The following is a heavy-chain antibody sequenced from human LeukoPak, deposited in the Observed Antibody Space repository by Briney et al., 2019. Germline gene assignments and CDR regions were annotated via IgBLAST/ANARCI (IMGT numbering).Heavy chain of an antibody. D-gene: IGHD3-10*01. Sequence: GGSLRLSCAASGFMFSTYWMTWVRQAPGKGLEWVANIKQDGSEKYYVDSVKGRFTISRDNAKNSLYLQMNSLRAEDTALYYCAKAEEGTMVRGTDYYYYYGMDVWGQGTTVTVSS. CDR1: GFMFSTYW. CDR3: AKAEEGTMVRGTDYYYYYGMDV. J-gene: IGHJ6*02. V-gene: IGHV3-7*03. CDR2: IKQDGSEK.